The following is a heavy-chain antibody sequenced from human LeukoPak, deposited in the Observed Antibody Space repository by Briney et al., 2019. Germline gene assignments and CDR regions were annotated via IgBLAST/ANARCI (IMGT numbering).Heavy chain of an antibody. CDR2: VIHSGAT. CDR1: GGSFRGYY. CDR3: ARGYDSGGYYAYFDY. V-gene: IGHV4-34*12. Sequence: SETLSLTCTVYGGSFRGYYWTWIRQSPGKGLQWIGEVIHSGATNYNPSLTSRLIISVDTSRNQFSLKLSSVTAADTAVYYCARGYDSGGYYAYFDYWGQGALVTVSS. D-gene: IGHD3-22*01. J-gene: IGHJ4*02.